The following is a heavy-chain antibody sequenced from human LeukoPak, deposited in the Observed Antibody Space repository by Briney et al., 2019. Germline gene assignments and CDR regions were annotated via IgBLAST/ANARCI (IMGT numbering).Heavy chain of an antibody. CDR1: GFTYNNYY. D-gene: IGHD6-13*01. V-gene: IGHV3-7*01. J-gene: IGHJ4*02. CDR2: INQDGSRR. Sequence: QAGGSLRLSCAASGFTYNNYYMSWVRQAPGKGLEWVANINQDGSRRYYMDSVKGRFTISRDNAKKSVYLQMDSLRAEDTAVYYCARDFPPYSSPDYWGQGTLVTVSS. CDR3: ARDFPPYSSPDY.